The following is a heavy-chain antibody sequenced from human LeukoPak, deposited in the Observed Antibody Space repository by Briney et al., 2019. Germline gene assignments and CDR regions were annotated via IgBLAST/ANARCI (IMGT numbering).Heavy chain of an antibody. D-gene: IGHD3-22*01. CDR1: GFTFSSYA. CDR3: ARAQAQYYYDSSGYFDY. J-gene: IGHJ4*02. V-gene: IGHV3-30-3*01. Sequence: GGSLRLSCAASGFTFSSYAMHWVRQAPGKGLEWVAVISYDGSNKYYADSVKGRFTISRDNSKNTLYLQMNSLRAEDTAVYYCARAQAQYYYDSSGYFDYWGQGTLVTVSS. CDR2: ISYDGSNK.